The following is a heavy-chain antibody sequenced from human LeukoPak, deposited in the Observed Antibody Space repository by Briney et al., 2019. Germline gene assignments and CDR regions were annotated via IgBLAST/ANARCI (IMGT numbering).Heavy chain of an antibody. J-gene: IGHJ6*02. CDR1: GFTLDDYA. Sequence: PGGPLRLSCAASGFTLDDYAMHWVRQAPGKGLEWVSGISWNSGSIGYADSVKGRFTISRDNAKNSLYLQMNSLRAEDTALYYCAKDRGCSGGSCYEFGYYYYGMDVWGQGTTVTVSS. D-gene: IGHD2-15*01. CDR3: AKDRGCSGGSCYEFGYYYYGMDV. V-gene: IGHV3-9*01. CDR2: ISWNSGSI.